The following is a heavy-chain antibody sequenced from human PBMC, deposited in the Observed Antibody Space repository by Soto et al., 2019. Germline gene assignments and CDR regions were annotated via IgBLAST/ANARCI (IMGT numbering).Heavy chain of an antibody. CDR2: IYPGDSDT. CDR1: GYSFTSYW. D-gene: IGHD6-13*01. V-gene: IGHV5-51*01. Sequence: GESLKISCKGSGYSFTSYWIGWVRQMPGKGLEWMGIIYPGDSDTRYSPSFQGQVTISADKSISTAYLQWSSLKASDTAMYYWARLIRRRLAAAGTPYYGMDVWGQGTTVTVSS. J-gene: IGHJ6*02. CDR3: ARLIRRRLAAAGTPYYGMDV.